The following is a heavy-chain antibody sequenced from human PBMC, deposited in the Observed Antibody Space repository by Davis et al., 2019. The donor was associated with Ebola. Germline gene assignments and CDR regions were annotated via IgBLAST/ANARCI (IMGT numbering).Heavy chain of an antibody. D-gene: IGHD2-2*01. Sequence: PGGSLRLSCAASGFTFSSYAMSWVRQAPRKGLEWVSAISGSGGSTYYADSVKGRFTISRDNSKNTLYLQMNSLRAEDTAVYYCAKVPDIVVVPAAKRGFDYWGQGTLVTVSS. CDR3: AKVPDIVVVPAAKRGFDY. CDR2: ISGSGGST. CDR1: GFTFSSYA. V-gene: IGHV3-23*01. J-gene: IGHJ4*02.